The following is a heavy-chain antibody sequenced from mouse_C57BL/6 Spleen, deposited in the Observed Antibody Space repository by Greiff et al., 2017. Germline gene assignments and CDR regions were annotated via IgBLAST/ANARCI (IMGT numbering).Heavy chain of an antibody. Sequence: EVQLQQSGPGMVKPSQSLSLTCTVTGYSITSGYDWHWIRHFPGNKLEWMGYISYSGSTNYNPSLKSRISITHDTSKNHFFLKLNSVTTEDTATYYCARSPNYYGSSYYAMDYWGQGTSVTVSS. J-gene: IGHJ4*01. CDR1: GYSITSGYD. CDR2: ISYSGST. D-gene: IGHD1-1*01. V-gene: IGHV3-1*01. CDR3: ARSPNYYGSSYYAMDY.